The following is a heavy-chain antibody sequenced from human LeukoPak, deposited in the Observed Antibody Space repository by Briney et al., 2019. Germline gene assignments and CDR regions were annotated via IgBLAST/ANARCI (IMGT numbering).Heavy chain of an antibody. D-gene: IGHD2-15*01. J-gene: IGHJ4*02. CDR2: MHPNSGYT. V-gene: IGHV1-8*01. Sequence: ASVTVSCTASGYTFTSYDNNWVRQATGQGHERMGWMHPNSGYTDYAQKFHGRVTMTRSTSISTAYMELSSLRSEDTAVYYCARGQGVVAPIDYWGQGTLVTVSS. CDR1: GYTFTSYD. CDR3: ARGQGVVAPIDY.